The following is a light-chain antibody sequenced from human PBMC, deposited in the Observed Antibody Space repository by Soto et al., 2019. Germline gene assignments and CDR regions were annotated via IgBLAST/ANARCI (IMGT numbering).Light chain of an antibody. CDR1: QSVSSSY. Sequence: EIVLTQSPGTLSLSPGERATLSCRASQSVSSSYLAWYQQKPGHAPRPLIYGASSSATGISVRFSVSGSGKDFTLGISTLEPDYFAVDYCVHYGSSPYTIGQGTKVEIK. J-gene: IGKJ2*01. CDR2: GAS. CDR3: VHYGSSPYT. V-gene: IGKV3-20*01.